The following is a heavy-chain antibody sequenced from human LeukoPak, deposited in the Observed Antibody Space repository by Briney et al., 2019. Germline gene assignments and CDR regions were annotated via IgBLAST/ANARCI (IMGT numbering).Heavy chain of an antibody. D-gene: IGHD4-23*01. J-gene: IGHJ4*02. CDR2: ISNNGGYT. Sequence: GGSLRLSCAASGFTYSSCAMSWVRQARGKGLEWVSAISNNGGYTYYADSVQGRFTISRDNSKSTLCLQMNSLRAEDTAVYYCAKDPANSSYWGQGTLVTVSS. V-gene: IGHV3-23*01. CDR1: GFTYSSCA. CDR3: AKDPANSSY.